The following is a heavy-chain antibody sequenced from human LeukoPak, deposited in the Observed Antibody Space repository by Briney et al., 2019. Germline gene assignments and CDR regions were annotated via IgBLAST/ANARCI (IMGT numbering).Heavy chain of an antibody. Sequence: GASVKVSCKASGYTFTGYYMHWVRQAPGQGLEWMGWINPNSGGTNYAQKFQGRVTMTRDTSISTAYMELSRLRSDDTAVYYCAGTPGYSGYGSHYYYYYYMDVWGKGTTVTVSS. CDR1: GYTFTGYY. CDR2: INPNSGGT. D-gene: IGHD5-12*01. CDR3: AGTPGYSGYGSHYYYYYYMDV. J-gene: IGHJ6*03. V-gene: IGHV1-2*02.